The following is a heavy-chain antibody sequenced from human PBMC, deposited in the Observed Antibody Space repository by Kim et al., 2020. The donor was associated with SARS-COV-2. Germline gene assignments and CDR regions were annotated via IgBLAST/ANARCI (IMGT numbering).Heavy chain of an antibody. D-gene: IGHD3-10*01. V-gene: IGHV3-11*05. Sequence: ADSVKGRFTMPRDNAQNSLYLQMNSLRAEDTAVYYCARDLYDSGSYGFDYWGQGTLVTVSS. J-gene: IGHJ4*02. CDR3: ARDLYDSGSYGFDY.